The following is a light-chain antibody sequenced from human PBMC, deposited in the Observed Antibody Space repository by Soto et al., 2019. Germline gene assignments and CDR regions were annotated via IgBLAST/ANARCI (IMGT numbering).Light chain of an antibody. CDR2: DAS. V-gene: IGKV1-5*01. J-gene: IGKJ1*01. Sequence: DIHMTQSPFTLSASVGDRVTITCRASQSINARLAWHQQKPGKVPKVLIYDASNLKSGVPSRFSGSGSGTEFTLTISSLQPDDFATYYCQQYYTYPWTFGQGTKVDIK. CDR3: QQYYTYPWT. CDR1: QSINAR.